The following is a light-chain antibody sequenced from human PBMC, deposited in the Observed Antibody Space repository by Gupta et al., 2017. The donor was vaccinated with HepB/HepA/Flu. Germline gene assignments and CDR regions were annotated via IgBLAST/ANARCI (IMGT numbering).Light chain of an antibody. V-gene: IGLV2-8*01. Sequence: QSALTQPPSASGSPGQSVTISCTGTSSDVGGYNYVSWYQQHPGKAPKLMIYEVSKRPSGVPDRFSGSKSGNTASLTVSGLQAEEEADYYCSTYAGSNHTNYVFGTGTKVTVL. J-gene: IGLJ1*01. CDR1: SSDVGGYNY. CDR2: EVS. CDR3: STYAGSNHTNYV.